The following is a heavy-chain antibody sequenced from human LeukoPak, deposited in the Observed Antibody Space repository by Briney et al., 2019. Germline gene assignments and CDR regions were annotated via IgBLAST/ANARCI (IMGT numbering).Heavy chain of an antibody. J-gene: IGHJ4*02. CDR3: ARDLGHSSSSD. Sequence: ASVKVSCKAPGYTFTGYYIHWVRQAPGQGLEWMGWINPNTGGTNYAQKFQGRVTMTRDTSISTAYMELSRLSSDDTAVYYCARDLGHSSSSDWGQGTLVTVSS. D-gene: IGHD6-6*01. V-gene: IGHV1-2*02. CDR1: GYTFTGYY. CDR2: INPNTGGT.